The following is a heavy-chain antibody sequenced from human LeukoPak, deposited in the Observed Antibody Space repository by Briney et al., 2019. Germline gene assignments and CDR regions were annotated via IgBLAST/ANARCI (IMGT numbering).Heavy chain of an antibody. CDR2: INAGNGNT. CDR3: ARGGTILELNWFDP. V-gene: IGHV1-3*01. D-gene: IGHD3-3*01. Sequence: EASVKVSCKASGYTFTSYAMHWVRQAPGQRLEWMGWINAGNGNTKYSQKFQGRVTITRDTSASTAYMELSSLRSEDTAVYYCARGGTILELNWFDPWGQGTLVTVSS. CDR1: GYTFTSYA. J-gene: IGHJ5*02.